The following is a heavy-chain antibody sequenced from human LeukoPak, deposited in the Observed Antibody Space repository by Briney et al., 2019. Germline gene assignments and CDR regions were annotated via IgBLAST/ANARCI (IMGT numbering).Heavy chain of an antibody. CDR2: IKQDGSEK. CDR3: ARVSGSSWYGAFDI. J-gene: IGHJ3*02. D-gene: IGHD6-13*01. CDR1: GFTFSSYW. V-gene: IGHV3-7*01. Sequence: HPGGFLRLSCAASGFTFSSYWMSWVRQAPGKGLEWVANIKQDGSEKYYVDSVKGRFTISRDNAKNSLYLQMNSLRAEDTAVYYCARVSGSSWYGAFDIWGQGTMVTVSS.